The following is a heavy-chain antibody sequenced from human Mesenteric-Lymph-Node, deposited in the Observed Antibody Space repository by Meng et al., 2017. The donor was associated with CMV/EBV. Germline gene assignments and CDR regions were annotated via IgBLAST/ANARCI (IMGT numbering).Heavy chain of an antibody. J-gene: IGHJ5*02. CDR3: ARDRSWLLWFGESTRPWFDP. D-gene: IGHD3-10*01. V-gene: IGHV3-30-3*01. CDR1: GFTFSSYA. Sequence: GGSLRLSCAASGFTFSSYAMRCVRRAPGKGLKWVALISYDGSTKYYTDYVKGRFTISRDNSKNTLYLQMNSLRAEDTAVYYCARDRSWLLWFGESTRPWFDPWGQGTLVTVSS. CDR2: ISYDGSTK.